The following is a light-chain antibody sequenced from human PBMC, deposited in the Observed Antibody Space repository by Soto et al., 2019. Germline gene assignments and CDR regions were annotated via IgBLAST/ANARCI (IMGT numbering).Light chain of an antibody. Sequence: QSVLTQPPSVSGAPGQRVTISCTGSSSNIGAGYDVHWYQQLPGTAPKLLIYGNSNRPSGVPDRFSGSKSGNTASLTISGLRAEDEADYYCNSYTSNNTYVFGTGTKVTVL. CDR3: NSYTSNNTYV. V-gene: IGLV1-40*01. CDR2: GNS. J-gene: IGLJ1*01. CDR1: SSNIGAGYD.